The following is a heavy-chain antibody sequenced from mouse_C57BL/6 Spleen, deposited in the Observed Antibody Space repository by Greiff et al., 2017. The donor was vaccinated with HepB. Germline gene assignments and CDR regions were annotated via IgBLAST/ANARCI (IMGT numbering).Heavy chain of an antibody. Sequence: VQLQQSGPELVKPGASVKISCKASGYTFTDYYMNWVKQSHGKSLEWIGDINPNNGGTSYNQKFKGKATLTVDKSSSTAHMELRSLTSEDSAVYYCAKIYYYGSSYYFDYWGQGTTLTVSS. D-gene: IGHD1-1*01. CDR3: AKIYYYGSSYYFDY. CDR2: INPNNGGT. V-gene: IGHV1-26*01. CDR1: GYTFTDYY. J-gene: IGHJ2*01.